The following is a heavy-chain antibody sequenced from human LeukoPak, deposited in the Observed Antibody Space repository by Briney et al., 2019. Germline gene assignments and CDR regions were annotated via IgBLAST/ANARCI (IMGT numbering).Heavy chain of an antibody. D-gene: IGHD3-10*01. CDR2: ISGSGGST. Sequence: PGGSLRLSCAASGFTFSSYAMSWVRQAPGKGLEWVSAISGSGGSTYYADSVKGRFTISRDNSKNTLYLQMNSLRAEDTAVYYCAKDLLLWFGTMAGGAFDIWGQGTMVTVSS. V-gene: IGHV3-23*01. CDR1: GFTFSSYA. CDR3: AKDLLLWFGTMAGGAFDI. J-gene: IGHJ3*02.